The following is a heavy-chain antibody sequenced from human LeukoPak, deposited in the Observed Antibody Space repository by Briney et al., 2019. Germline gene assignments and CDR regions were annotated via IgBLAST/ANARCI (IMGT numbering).Heavy chain of an antibody. CDR3: ARDRTLTTMTPEAFDI. J-gene: IGHJ3*02. V-gene: IGHV4-59*01. D-gene: IGHD4-17*01. Sequence: SETLSLTCTVSGGSISSYYWSWIRQPPGKGLEWIGYIYYSGSTNYNPSLKSRVTISVDTSKNRFSLKLSSVTAADTAVYYCARDRTLTTMTPEAFDIWGQGTMVTVSS. CDR2: IYYSGST. CDR1: GGSISSYY.